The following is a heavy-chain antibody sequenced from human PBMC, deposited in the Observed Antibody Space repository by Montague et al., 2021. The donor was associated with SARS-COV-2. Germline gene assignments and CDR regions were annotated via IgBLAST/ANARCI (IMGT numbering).Heavy chain of an antibody. CDR1: GDSVSRSY. J-gene: IGHJ4*02. CDR2: IYYYGSV. V-gene: IGHV4-59*08. CDR3: ARQITMVREPFDS. D-gene: IGHD3-10*01. Sequence: SETLSLTCTVAGDSVSRSYWNWIRQSPGKGLEWIGNIYYYGSVXXXPSXKGRLSISLDTSKNQLSLTLTSVTAADTATYYCARQITMVREPFDSWGQGTSVLVSS.